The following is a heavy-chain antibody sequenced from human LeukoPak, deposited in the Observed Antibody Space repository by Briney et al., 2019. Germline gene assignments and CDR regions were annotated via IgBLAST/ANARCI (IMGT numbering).Heavy chain of an antibody. CDR2: IYTSGST. J-gene: IGHJ6*02. D-gene: IGHD2-21*01. CDR3: ARGGEAHYSYYYYYGMDV. CDR1: GGSIGSYY. V-gene: IGHV4-4*07. Sequence: SETLSLTCTVSGGSIGSYYWSWIRQPAGKGLEWIGRIYTSGSTNYNPSLKSRVSMSVDTSKNQFSLKLSSVTAADTAVYYCARGGEAHYSYYYYYGMDVWGQGTTVTVSS.